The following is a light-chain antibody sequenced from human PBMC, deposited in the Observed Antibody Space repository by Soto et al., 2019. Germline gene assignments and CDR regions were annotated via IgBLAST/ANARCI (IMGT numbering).Light chain of an antibody. CDR2: DTS. CDR3: QQYSSWLWT. Sequence: EIVMTQSPATLSVSPGEIATLSCRASQSIISNLAWYQQKPGQAPRLLIHDTSTRATDIPARFSGSGSGTEFTLTISSLQSEDFAVYYCQQYSSWLWTFGQGTKVDIK. V-gene: IGKV3-15*01. CDR1: QSIISN. J-gene: IGKJ1*01.